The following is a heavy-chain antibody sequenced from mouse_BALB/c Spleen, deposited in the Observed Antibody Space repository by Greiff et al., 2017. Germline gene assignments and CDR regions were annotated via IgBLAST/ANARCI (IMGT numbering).Heavy chain of an antibody. CDR1: GYTFTSYY. Sequence: VQLHQSGPELVKPGASVRISCKASGYTFTSYYIHWVKQRPGQGLEWIGWIYPGNVNTKYNEKFKGKATLTADKSSSTAYMQLSSLTSEDSAVYFCARSGGNYYFDYWGQGTTLTVSA. J-gene: IGHJ2*01. CDR2: IYPGNVNT. D-gene: IGHD2-1*01. CDR3: ARSGGNYYFDY. V-gene: IGHV1S56*01.